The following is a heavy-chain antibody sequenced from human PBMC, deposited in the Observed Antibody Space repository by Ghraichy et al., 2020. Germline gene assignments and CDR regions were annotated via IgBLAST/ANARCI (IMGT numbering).Heavy chain of an antibody. D-gene: IGHD6-13*01. J-gene: IGHJ6*02. Sequence: SETLSLTCAVYGGSFSDYCWWWIRQSPGKGLEWIGEINHSGSTNSNPSLKRRVTISVDTSKTQFLLKVSSVTAAATAVYYCARVAHIATQTGGRTYYYYYGMDVWGQGTTVTVSS. CDR3: ARVAHIATQTGGRTYYYYYGMDV. V-gene: IGHV4-34*01. CDR2: INHSGST. CDR1: GGSFSDYC.